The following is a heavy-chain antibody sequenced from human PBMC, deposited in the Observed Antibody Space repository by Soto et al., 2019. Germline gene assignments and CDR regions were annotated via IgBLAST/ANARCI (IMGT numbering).Heavy chain of an antibody. V-gene: IGHV4-31*03. CDR1: GGSISSGGYY. D-gene: IGHD6-19*01. J-gene: IGHJ4*02. CDR2: IYYSGST. CDR3: ARQYSSGWYPDY. Sequence: PSETLSLTCTVSGGSISSGGYYWSWIRQHPGKGLEWIGYIYYSGSTYYNPSLKSRVTISVDTSKNQFSLKLSSVTAADTAVYYCARQYSSGWYPDYWGQGTLVTVSS.